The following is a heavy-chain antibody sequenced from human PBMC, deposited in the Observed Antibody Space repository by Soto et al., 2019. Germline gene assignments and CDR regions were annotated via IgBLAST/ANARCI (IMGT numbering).Heavy chain of an antibody. J-gene: IGHJ4*02. Sequence: PGGSLRLSCAASGFTFSSYEMNWVRQAPGKGLEWVSYISSSGSTIYYADSGKGRFTISRDNAKNTLYLQMLSLRAEDSAIYYCAKDAPGSGWLSDYWGQGTLVTVSS. V-gene: IGHV3-48*03. CDR3: AKDAPGSGWLSDY. CDR2: ISSSGSTI. D-gene: IGHD3-22*01. CDR1: GFTFSSYE.